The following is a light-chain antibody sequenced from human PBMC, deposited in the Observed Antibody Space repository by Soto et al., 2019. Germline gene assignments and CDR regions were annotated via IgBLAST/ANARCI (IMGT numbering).Light chain of an antibody. J-gene: IGKJ4*01. Sequence: DIQETQSPSSVSPYVGDSFTITCRASQGLISWLAWSQHKPGKAPKLLIYAASSFQSGVPSRFSGSGSGTDFTLTISRLQPEDFATYYWQQTISFPLSFGGGTKVEIK. V-gene: IGKV1-12*01. CDR3: QQTISFPLS. CDR2: AAS. CDR1: QGLISW.